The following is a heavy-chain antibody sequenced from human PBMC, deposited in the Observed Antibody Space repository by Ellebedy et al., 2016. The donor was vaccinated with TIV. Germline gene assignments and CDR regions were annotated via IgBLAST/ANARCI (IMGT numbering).Heavy chain of an antibody. V-gene: IGHV3-7*03. CDR2: IKHDGSEK. D-gene: IGHD5-12*01. Sequence: GESLKISCAASGSTFSNYWMTWVRQAPGKGLEWVANIKHDGSEKYYVDSVKGRFTISRDNAENSLYLQMNSLRAEDTAVYYCARDLGHSGYDLFDYWGQGTLVTVSS. J-gene: IGHJ4*02. CDR3: ARDLGHSGYDLFDY. CDR1: GSTFSNYW.